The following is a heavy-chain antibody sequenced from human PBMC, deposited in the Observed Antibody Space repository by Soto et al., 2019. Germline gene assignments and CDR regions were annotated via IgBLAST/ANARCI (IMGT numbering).Heavy chain of an antibody. Sequence: GASVKVSCKPSGYTFTTSGISWVRQAPGQGLEWMGWISTYNGDTNSAQKFQGRVTMTADTSTGTAYMELMSLKSDDTAVYYCGIQGCWPYYYYGLDVWGQGTTVTVSS. CDR1: GYTFTTSG. J-gene: IGHJ6*02. CDR2: ISTYNGDT. CDR3: GIQGCWPYYYYGLDV. D-gene: IGHD4-4*01. V-gene: IGHV1-18*01.